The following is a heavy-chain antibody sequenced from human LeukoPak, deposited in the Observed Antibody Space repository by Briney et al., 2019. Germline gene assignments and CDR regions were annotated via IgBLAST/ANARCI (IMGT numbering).Heavy chain of an antibody. CDR1: GYTFSSHD. CDR3: ARGGASGSYITSYYYYYYGMDV. Sequence: ASVKLSCKASGYTFSSHDINWGRQAPGQGLEWMGWMNPNSGKTGYAQKFQRRGTMTRNTSKSPAYMELSSLRSEDTAVYYCARGGASGSYITSYYYYYYGMDVWGQGTTVTVSS. J-gene: IGHJ6*02. D-gene: IGHD1-26*01. CDR2: MNPNSGKT. V-gene: IGHV1-8*01.